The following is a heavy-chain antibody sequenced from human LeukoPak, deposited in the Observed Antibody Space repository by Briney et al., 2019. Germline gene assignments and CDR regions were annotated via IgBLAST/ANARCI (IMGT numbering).Heavy chain of an antibody. D-gene: IGHD5-24*01. CDR1: GGSFSRYY. CDR3: ARGSTISETGYFDF. CDR2: IDHRGDT. Sequence: PSETLSLTCAVYGGSFSRYYWSWIRQSPGKGLEWIAEIDHRGDTNYNPSVKSRVTISVDTSKNQFSLKVRSLSAADTAVYYCARGSTISETGYFDFWGQGTPVTVSS. V-gene: IGHV4-34*01. J-gene: IGHJ4*03.